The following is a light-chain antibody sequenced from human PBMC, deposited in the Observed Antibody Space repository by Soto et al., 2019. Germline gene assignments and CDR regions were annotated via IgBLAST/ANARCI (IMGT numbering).Light chain of an antibody. V-gene: IGLV2-14*01. CDR1: SSDIGAYDY. Sequence: QSVLTQPASVSGSPGQSITISCTGTSSDIGAYDYVSWYQQYPGRVPKLLIHEVTNRPSGVSDRFSGSKSGNTASLTISGLQTEDEAEYYCSSHAGRSTQVFGTGTKGTVL. CDR2: EVT. J-gene: IGLJ1*01. CDR3: SSHAGRSTQV.